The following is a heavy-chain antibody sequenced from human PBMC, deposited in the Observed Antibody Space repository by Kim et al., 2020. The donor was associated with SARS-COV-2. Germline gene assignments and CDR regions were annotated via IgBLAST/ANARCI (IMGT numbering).Heavy chain of an antibody. J-gene: IGHJ4*02. CDR3: ARGPMVRGVKGGLWY. V-gene: IGHV4-34*01. Sequence: PSLKSRVTISVDTSKNQFSLKLSSVTAADTAVYYCARGPMVRGVKGGLWYWGQGTLVTVSS. D-gene: IGHD3-10*01.